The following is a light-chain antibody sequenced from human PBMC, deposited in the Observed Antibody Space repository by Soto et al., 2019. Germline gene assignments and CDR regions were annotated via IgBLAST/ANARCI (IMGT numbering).Light chain of an antibody. CDR3: TSYTTSSTLV. J-gene: IGLJ2*01. CDR2: DVT. CDR1: SSDIGTYNS. Sequence: QSALTQPASVSGSPGQSITISCTGTSSDIGTYNSVSWYQQHAGKVPKLMIYDVTHRPSGVSDRFSGSKSANTASLTISGLQAEDEADYYCTSYTTSSTLVFGGGTKVTVL. V-gene: IGLV2-14*01.